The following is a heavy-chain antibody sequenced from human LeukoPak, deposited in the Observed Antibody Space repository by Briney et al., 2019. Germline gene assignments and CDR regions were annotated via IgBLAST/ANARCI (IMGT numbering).Heavy chain of an antibody. V-gene: IGHV4-61*09. D-gene: IGHD3-9*01. CDR3: ARDPFYYDILTGYPPYAFDI. CDR1: GGPISSGSYY. CDR2: MYTSGST. J-gene: IGHJ3*02. Sequence: PSQTLSLTCTVSGGPISSGSYYWTWIRQPAGKGLEWIGHMYTSGSTNYNPSLKSRVTISIDTSKNQFSLRLSSVTAADTAVYYCARDPFYYDILTGYPPYAFDIWGQGTMVTVSS.